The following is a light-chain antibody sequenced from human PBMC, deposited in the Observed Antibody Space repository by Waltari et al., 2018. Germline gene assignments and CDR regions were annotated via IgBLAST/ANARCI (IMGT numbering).Light chain of an antibody. CDR3: QQYYSYST. CDR2: LAS. J-gene: IGKJ4*01. V-gene: IGKV1-5*03. Sequence: DIQMTQSPSTLSASVGDRVTITCRASRSINGDLAWYQQKPGKPPKLLIYLASNLESGVPSRFSGSGSETEFTLTISSLQPDDFATYYCQQYYSYSTFGGGTKVEI. CDR1: RSINGD.